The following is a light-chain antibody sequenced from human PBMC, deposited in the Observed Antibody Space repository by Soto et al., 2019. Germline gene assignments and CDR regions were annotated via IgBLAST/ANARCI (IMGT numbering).Light chain of an antibody. CDR1: QRVSRYY. Sequence: EIVLTQSPGTLSLSPGERATLSCRASQRVSRYYLAWYQQKPGQAPRLLIYGASSRATGIPDRFSGSGAGTYFTLTISRLEPKDFAVYYCQQYGSSPQPITFGQGTRLEIK. CDR3: QQYGSSPQPIT. CDR2: GAS. J-gene: IGKJ5*01. V-gene: IGKV3-20*01.